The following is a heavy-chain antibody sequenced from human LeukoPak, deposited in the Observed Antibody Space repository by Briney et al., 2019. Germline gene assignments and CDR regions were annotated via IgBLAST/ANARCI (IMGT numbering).Heavy chain of an antibody. CDR2: LSGSGGST. V-gene: IGHV3-23*01. CDR1: VFTLSSYT. Sequence: GGSLRLSRASSVFTLSSYTMSWVRQAPGKGLEGGSALSGSGGSTYYADSAKGGFTISRDNSKNTLYPQKNSLRAEDTAVYYCSKGDSSGYDMVYYWGQGTLVTVSS. J-gene: IGHJ4*02. D-gene: IGHD3-22*01. CDR3: SKGDSSGYDMVYY.